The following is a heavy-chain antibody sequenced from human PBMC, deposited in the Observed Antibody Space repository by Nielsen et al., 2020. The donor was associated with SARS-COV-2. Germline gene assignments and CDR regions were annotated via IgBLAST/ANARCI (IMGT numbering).Heavy chain of an antibody. CDR1: GFTFSSYS. D-gene: IGHD4-17*01. J-gene: IGHJ5*02. CDR3: ARVATVTKLDP. Sequence: GESLKISCAASGFTFSSYSMNWVRQAPGKGLEWVSSISSSSSYIYYADSVKGRFTISRDNAKNSLYLQMNSLRAEDTAVYYCARVATVTKLDPWGKGTLVTVSS. CDR2: ISSSSSYI. V-gene: IGHV3-21*01.